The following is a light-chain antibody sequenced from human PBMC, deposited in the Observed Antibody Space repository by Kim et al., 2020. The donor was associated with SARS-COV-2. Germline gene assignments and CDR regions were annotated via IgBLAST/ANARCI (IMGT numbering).Light chain of an antibody. J-gene: IGKJ1*01. Sequence: SPGDSATLSCRASQSVNSNLLVWYQQKPGQAPRLLIYAASHRATGSPDRFSGSGSGTDFTLTVSRLEPKDFAVYHCQQYGNSPWTFGQGTKVEIK. V-gene: IGKV3-20*01. CDR3: QQYGNSPWT. CDR2: AAS. CDR1: QSVNSNL.